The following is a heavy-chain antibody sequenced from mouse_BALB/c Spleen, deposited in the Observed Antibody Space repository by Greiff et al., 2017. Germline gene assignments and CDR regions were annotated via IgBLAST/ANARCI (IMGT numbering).Heavy chain of an antibody. CDR1: GYTFTSYW. CDR2: IYPGNSDT. CDR3: TRSEGNAWIDY. D-gene: IGHD2-1*01. J-gene: IGHJ3*01. V-gene: IGHV1-5*01. Sequence: VQLQQSGTVLARPGASVKMSCNASGYTFTSYWVHWVKQRPGQGLEWMGAIYPGNSDTSYNQKFKGKAKMTAVTSTSTAYMELSSLTNEDSAVYYCTRSEGNAWIDYWGQGTLVTVSA.